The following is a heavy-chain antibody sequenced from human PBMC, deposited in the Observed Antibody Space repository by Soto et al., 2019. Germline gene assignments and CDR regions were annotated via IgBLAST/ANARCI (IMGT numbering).Heavy chain of an antibody. J-gene: IGHJ4*02. CDR1: AFTLSSYA. CDR2: ISSNGGST. CDR3: VKDRWVDF. Sequence: PGESLRLSCSVSAFTLSSYAMHWVRQAPGKGLEYVSSISSNGGSTYYADSVKGRFTISRDNSKNTLYLQMSSLRTEDTAAYYCVKDRWVDFWCLGTLVTVS. D-gene: IGHD1-26*01. V-gene: IGHV3-64D*06.